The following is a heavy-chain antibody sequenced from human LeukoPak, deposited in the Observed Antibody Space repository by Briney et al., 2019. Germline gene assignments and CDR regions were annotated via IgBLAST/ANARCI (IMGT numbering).Heavy chain of an antibody. D-gene: IGHD1-26*01. V-gene: IGHV4-59*10. J-gene: IGHJ4*02. Sequence: SETLSLTCTVSGDFFSTYYWSWVRQPAGKGLEWIGHIYSSGSTNYNPSLKSRVTMSIDSSKNQFSLKMTSVTAADTAVYYCARYRTSGSYLFDYWGQGTLVTVSS. CDR2: IYSSGST. CDR1: GDFFSTYY. CDR3: ARYRTSGSYLFDY.